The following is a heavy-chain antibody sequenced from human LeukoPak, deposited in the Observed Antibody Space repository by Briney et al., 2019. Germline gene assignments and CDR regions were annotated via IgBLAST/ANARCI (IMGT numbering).Heavy chain of an antibody. V-gene: IGHV1-69*05. CDR3: ATGSGYSPQVDY. J-gene: IGHJ4*02. CDR2: IIPIFGTA. Sequence: ASVKVSCKASGGTFSSYAVSWVRQAPGQGLEWMRRIIPIFGTANYAQKFQGRVTITTDESTSTAYMELSSLRSEDTAVYYCATGSGYSPQVDYWGQGTLVTVSS. CDR1: GGTFSSYA. D-gene: IGHD3-22*01.